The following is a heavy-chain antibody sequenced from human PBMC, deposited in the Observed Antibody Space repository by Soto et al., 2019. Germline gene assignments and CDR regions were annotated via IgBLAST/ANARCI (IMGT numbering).Heavy chain of an antibody. CDR2: ISGRGDIT. CDR3: AKGGHASPFDY. Sequence: EVRLLESGGGPVQPGGSLRLSCAASGLTFGNYAMTWVRQAPGRGLEWVSTISGRGDITFYADSVKGRFTLSRDNSKNTHWLQMNNLRAEDTAVFYCAKGGHASPFDYWGQGALVTVSS. V-gene: IGHV3-23*01. CDR1: GLTFGNYA. D-gene: IGHD2-15*01. J-gene: IGHJ4*02.